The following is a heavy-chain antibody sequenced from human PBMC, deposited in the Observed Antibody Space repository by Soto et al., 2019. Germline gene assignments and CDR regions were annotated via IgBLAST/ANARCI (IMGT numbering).Heavy chain of an antibody. V-gene: IGHV1-69*12. CDR1: GGTFSSYA. J-gene: IGHJ6*02. Sequence: QVQLVQSGAEVKKPGSSVKVSCKASGGTFSSYAISWVRQAPGQGLEWMGGIIPIFGTANYAQKFQGRVTITEDESTSTAYMELSSLRSEDTAVYYCARGYCSGGSCYLGDYYYYGMDVWGQGTTVTVSS. CDR2: IIPIFGTA. D-gene: IGHD2-15*01. CDR3: ARGYCSGGSCYLGDYYYYGMDV.